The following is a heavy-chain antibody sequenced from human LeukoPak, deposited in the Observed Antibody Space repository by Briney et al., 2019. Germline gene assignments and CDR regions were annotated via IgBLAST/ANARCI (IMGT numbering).Heavy chain of an antibody. V-gene: IGHV4-34*01. J-gene: IGHJ4*02. Sequence: SETLSLTCAVYGGSFSGYYWSWIRQPPGKGLEWIGEINHSGSTNYNPSLKSRVTMSVDTSKNQFSLKLSSVTAADTAVYYCARASHYYDSSGYYSRWGQGTLVTVSS. CDR2: INHSGST. CDR1: GGSFSGYY. CDR3: ARASHYYDSSGYYSR. D-gene: IGHD3-22*01.